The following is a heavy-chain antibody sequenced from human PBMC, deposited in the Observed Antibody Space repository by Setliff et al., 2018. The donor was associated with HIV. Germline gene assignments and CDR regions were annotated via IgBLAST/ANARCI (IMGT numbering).Heavy chain of an antibody. V-gene: IGHV4-34*01. J-gene: IGHJ3*02. CDR2: INHSGST. CDR1: GGSFSGYY. Sequence: SETLSLTCAVYGGSFSGYYWSWIRQPPGKGLEWIGEINHSGSTNYNPSLKSRVTILVDTSKNQFSLNLSSVTAADTAVYYCARYKCINFACVGFDIWGQGTVVTVSS. D-gene: IGHD3-9*01. CDR3: ARYKCINFACVGFDI.